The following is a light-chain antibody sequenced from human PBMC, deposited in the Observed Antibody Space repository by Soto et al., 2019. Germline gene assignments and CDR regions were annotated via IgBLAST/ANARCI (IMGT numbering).Light chain of an antibody. J-gene: IGKJ1*01. CDR2: AGS. V-gene: IGKV1-39*01. CDR1: QSISSY. Sequence: DIQMTQSPSSLSASVGDRVTIACRASQSISSYLNWYQQKPGKAPKLLIYAGSSLPSGVPSRFSGSGSGTDLTLCISSLQAEDSATYYCQQSYSTTTFGQGTKVEIK. CDR3: QQSYSTTT.